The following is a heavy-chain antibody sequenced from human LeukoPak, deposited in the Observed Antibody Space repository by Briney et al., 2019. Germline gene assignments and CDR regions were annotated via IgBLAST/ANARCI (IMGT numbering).Heavy chain of an antibody. CDR1: GYTFTSYG. CDR2: ISAYNGNT. CDR3: ARAYYYDSSGYYDAMYYFDY. J-gene: IGHJ4*02. D-gene: IGHD3-22*01. V-gene: IGHV1-18*01. Sequence: ASVKVSCKASGYTFTSYGISWVRQAPGQGLEWMGWISAYNGNTNYAQKLQGRVTMTTDTSTSTAYMELRSLRSDDTAVYYCARAYYYDSSGYYDAMYYFDYWGQGTLVTVSS.